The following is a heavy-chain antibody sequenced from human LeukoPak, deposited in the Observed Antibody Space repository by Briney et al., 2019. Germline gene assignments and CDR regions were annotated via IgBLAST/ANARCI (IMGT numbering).Heavy chain of an antibody. CDR3: VRFGEFRDAFDI. Sequence: GSLRLSCAASGFTFSSYWMHWVRQAPGKGLVWVSRINSDGSSTSYADSVKGRFTISRDNAKNTLYLQMNSLRAEDTAVYYCVRFGEFRDAFDIWGQGTMVTVSS. CDR2: INSDGSST. CDR1: GFTFSSYW. J-gene: IGHJ3*02. V-gene: IGHV3-74*01. D-gene: IGHD3-10*01.